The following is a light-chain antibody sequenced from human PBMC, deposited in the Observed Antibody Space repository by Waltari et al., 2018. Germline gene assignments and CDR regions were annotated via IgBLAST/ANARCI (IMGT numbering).Light chain of an antibody. CDR2: YVT. CDR1: SRDVGGNNY. V-gene: IGLV2-14*03. CDR3: SSYTSSSTLV. Sequence: QSALTQPAPGLGPPGQAITISCTGTSRDVGGNNYGSWYQQHPSKAPKLMIYYVTKRPSGVFNRFSGSKSGNTASLTISGLRAEDEADYYCSSYTSSSTLVFGGGTKLTVL. J-gene: IGLJ3*02.